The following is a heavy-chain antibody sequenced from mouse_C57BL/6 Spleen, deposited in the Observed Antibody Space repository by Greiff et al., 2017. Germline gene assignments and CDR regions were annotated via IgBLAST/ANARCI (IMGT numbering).Heavy chain of an antibody. J-gene: IGHJ2*01. D-gene: IGHD1-1*01. Sequence: VQLQQSGPELVKPGASVKMSCKASGYTFTDYNMHWVKQSHGKSLEWIGYINPNNGGTSYNQKFKGKATLTVNKSSSTAYMELRSLTSEDSAVYYCARDYGSGYLLDYWGQGTTRTVSS. V-gene: IGHV1-22*01. CDR2: INPNNGGT. CDR1: GYTFTDYN. CDR3: ARDYGSGYLLDY.